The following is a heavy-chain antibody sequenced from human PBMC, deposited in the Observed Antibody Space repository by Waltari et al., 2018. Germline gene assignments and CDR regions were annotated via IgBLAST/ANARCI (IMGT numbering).Heavy chain of an antibody. D-gene: IGHD4-4*01. CDR3: ARALYSNYYRGYGMDV. CDR2: IYYSGST. Sequence: QVQLQESGPGLVKASETLSLTCTVSVGSTNTYYWNWIRQPPGKGLEWIGFIYYSGSTNYNPSLKSRVTISIDTSKNQFSLKVSSVTAADTAVYYCARALYSNYYRGYGMDVWGQGTTVTVSS. V-gene: IGHV4-59*01. J-gene: IGHJ6*02. CDR1: VGSTNTYY.